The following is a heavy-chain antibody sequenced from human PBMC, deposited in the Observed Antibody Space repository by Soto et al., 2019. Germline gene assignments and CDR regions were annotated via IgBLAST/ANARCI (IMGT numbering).Heavy chain of an antibody. CDR1: GVSISGSTFY. CDR3: ARLLGLRAADS. CDR2: VYYNENT. V-gene: IGHV4-39*01. D-gene: IGHD2-21*01. Sequence: QIQLHASGPGLVKPSETLSLTCSVSGVSISGSTFYWGWIRQSPGKGLAWIGSVYYNENTYYNPSLASRVTISLQPSKNPFSLNLRSVTAADTAVYYCARLLGLRAADSWGQGTLLTVSS. J-gene: IGHJ1*01.